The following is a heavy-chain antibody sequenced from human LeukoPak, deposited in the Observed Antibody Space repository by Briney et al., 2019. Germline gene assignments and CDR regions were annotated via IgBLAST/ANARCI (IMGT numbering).Heavy chain of an antibody. J-gene: IGHJ6*02. Sequence: PGGSLRLSCAASGFTFSNYWMSWVRQAPGKGLEWVANIKEDGSEKYYVDSVKGRFTISRDNAKNSLYLQMNSLRAEDTAVYYCARGRSTNFLDVWGQGTTVTVSS. CDR3: ARGRSTNFLDV. CDR2: IKEDGSEK. D-gene: IGHD2-2*01. V-gene: IGHV3-7*01. CDR1: GFTFSNYW.